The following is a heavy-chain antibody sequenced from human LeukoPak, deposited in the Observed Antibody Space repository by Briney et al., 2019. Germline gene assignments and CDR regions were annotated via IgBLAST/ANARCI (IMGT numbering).Heavy chain of an antibody. D-gene: IGHD1-1*01. CDR3: ARGDWNYYYYYYMDV. V-gene: IGHV4-34*01. CDR2: INHSGST. J-gene: IGHJ6*03. CDR1: GGSFSGYY. Sequence: SETLSLTCAVYGGSFSGYYWSWIRQPPGKGLEWIGEINHSGSTNYNPSLKSRVTISVDTSKNQFSLKLSSVTAADTAVHYCARGDWNYYYYYYMDVWGKGTTVTVSS.